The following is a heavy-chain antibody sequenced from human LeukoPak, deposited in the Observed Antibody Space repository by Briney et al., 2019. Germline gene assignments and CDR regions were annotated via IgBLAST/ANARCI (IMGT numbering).Heavy chain of an antibody. Sequence: SQTLSLTCTVSGGSISSGGYYWSWIRQHPGKGLEWIGYIYYSGSTYYNLSLKSRVTISVDTSKNQFSLKLSSVTAADTAVYYCARDLEVPAATYYYYYYMDVWGKGTTVTVSS. CDR1: GGSISSGGYY. D-gene: IGHD2-2*01. CDR2: IYYSGST. CDR3: ARDLEVPAATYYYYYYMDV. V-gene: IGHV4-31*03. J-gene: IGHJ6*03.